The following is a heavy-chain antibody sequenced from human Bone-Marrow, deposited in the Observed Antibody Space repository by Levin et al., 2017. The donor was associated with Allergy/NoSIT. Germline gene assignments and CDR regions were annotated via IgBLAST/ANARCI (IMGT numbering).Heavy chain of an antibody. J-gene: IGHJ4*02. D-gene: IGHD3-16*01. CDR2: MNPNSGDT. CDR3: ARVWGSVDY. Sequence: GESLKISCKTSGYPFTSYDINWVRQATGQGLEWMGWMNPNSGDTGYAQRFQGRVTMTRNAAISTAYMELNSLRSDDTAVYYCARVWGSVDYWGQGTLVTVSS. V-gene: IGHV1-8*01. CDR1: GYPFTSYD.